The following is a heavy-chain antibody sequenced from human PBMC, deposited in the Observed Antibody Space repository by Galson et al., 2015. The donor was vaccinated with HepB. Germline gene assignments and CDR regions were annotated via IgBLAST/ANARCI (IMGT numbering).Heavy chain of an antibody. V-gene: IGHV6-1*01. CDR3: ARAMATMVRGVIRGRFFDY. CDR1: GDSVSSNSAA. CDR2: TYYRSKWYN. D-gene: IGHD3-10*01. Sequence: CAISGDSVSSNSAAWNWIRQSPSRGLEWLGRTYYRSKWYNDYAVSVKGRITINPDTSKNQFSLQLNSVTPEDTAVYYCARAMATMVRGVIRGRFFDYWGQGTLVTVSS. J-gene: IGHJ4*02.